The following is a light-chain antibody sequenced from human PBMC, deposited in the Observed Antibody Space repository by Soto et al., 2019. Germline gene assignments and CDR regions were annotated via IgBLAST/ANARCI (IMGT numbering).Light chain of an antibody. CDR3: QQYGTSPST. J-gene: IGKJ2*01. CDR2: GAS. V-gene: IGKV3-20*01. Sequence: EIVLTQSPGTLSLSPGERATLSCRASQSVSSSYLAWYQQKPGQTPRLLIYGASSRAIGIPDRFSGSGSGTDFTLPISRLEPEDFAVYYCQQYGTSPSTFGQGTKLEIK. CDR1: QSVSSSY.